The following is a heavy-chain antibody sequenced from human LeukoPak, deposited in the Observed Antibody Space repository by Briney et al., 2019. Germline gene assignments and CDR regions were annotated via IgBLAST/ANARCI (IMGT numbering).Heavy chain of an antibody. J-gene: IGHJ4*02. CDR3: ARGPPRYNWNYFNY. D-gene: IGHD1-20*01. V-gene: IGHV3-21*01. CDR1: GFTFSSYS. Sequence: PGGSLRLSCAASGFTFSSYSMNWVRQAPGKGLEWVSSISSSSSYIYYADSVKGRFTISRDNAKNSLYLQMNSLRAEDTAVYYCARGPPRYNWNYFNYWGQGTLVTVSS. CDR2: ISSSSSYI.